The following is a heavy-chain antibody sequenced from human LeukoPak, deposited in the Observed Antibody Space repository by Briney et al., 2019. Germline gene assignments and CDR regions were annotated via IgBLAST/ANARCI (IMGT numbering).Heavy chain of an antibody. Sequence: PGGSLRLSCAASGFTFDDYAMHWVRQAPGKGLEWVSGISWNSGSIGCADSVKGRFTISRDNAKNSLYLQMNSLRAEDTALYYCAKSVFAMVRGVEGYYFDYWGQGTLVTVSS. D-gene: IGHD3-10*01. CDR1: GFTFDDYA. CDR3: AKSVFAMVRGVEGYYFDY. J-gene: IGHJ4*02. CDR2: ISWNSGSI. V-gene: IGHV3-9*01.